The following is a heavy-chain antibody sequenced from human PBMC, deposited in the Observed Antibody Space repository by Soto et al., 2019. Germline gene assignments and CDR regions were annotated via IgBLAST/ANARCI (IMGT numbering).Heavy chain of an antibody. CDR1: GGTFSSYA. CDR2: IIPIFGTA. J-gene: IGHJ4*02. V-gene: IGHV1-69*13. CDR3: ARAGLTTVVTPFDYFDY. Sequence: GASVKVSCKASGGTFSSYAISWVRQAPGQGLEWMGGIIPIFGTANYAQKFQGRVTITADESTSTAYMELSSLRSEDTAVYYCARAGLTTVVTPFDYFDYWGQGTLVTVSS. D-gene: IGHD4-17*01.